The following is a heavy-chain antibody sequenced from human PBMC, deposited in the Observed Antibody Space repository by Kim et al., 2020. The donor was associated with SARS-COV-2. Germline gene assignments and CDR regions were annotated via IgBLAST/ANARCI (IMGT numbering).Heavy chain of an antibody. CDR1: GGSISSSAYN. J-gene: IGHJ5*02. V-gene: IGHV4-39*07. CDR2: IYYSGNT. Sequence: SETLSLTCTVSGGSISSSAYNWGWIRQPPGKGLEWIGNIYYSGNTYYTPSLKSRVTISVDTSKNQFSLKLSSGTAADTAVYYCARDRSMAGWFDPWGQGT. CDR3: ARDRSMAGWFDP. D-gene: IGHD3-10*01.